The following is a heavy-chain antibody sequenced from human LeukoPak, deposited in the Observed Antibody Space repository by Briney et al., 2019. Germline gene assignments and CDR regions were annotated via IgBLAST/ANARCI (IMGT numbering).Heavy chain of an antibody. CDR3: ARDRIASAGNWRWFDP. V-gene: IGHV3-7*04. D-gene: IGHD6-13*01. CDR1: GFTFSTYW. J-gene: IGHJ5*02. Sequence: GGSLTLSCAASGFTFSTYWMSWVRQAPGKGLEWVANIKEDGSEKYYVDSVKGRFTISRDNAKTSLFLQINSLSADDTAVYYCARDRIASAGNWRWFDPWGQGTLVTVSS. CDR2: IKEDGSEK.